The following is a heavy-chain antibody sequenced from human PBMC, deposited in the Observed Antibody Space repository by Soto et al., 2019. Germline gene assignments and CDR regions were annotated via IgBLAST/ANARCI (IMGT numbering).Heavy chain of an antibody. V-gene: IGHV4-39*01. CDR3: ERQRTSVVTQAYFDV. J-gene: IGHJ4*02. CDR1: GDSINSRSYY. Sequence: ESLSRTCPVTGDSINSRSYYWGWIRQPPGKGLEWIGSIYYSGRTYNNPSLRSRVSMSIDTSKDQFSLKLKSVTAADTALYFCERQRTSVVTQAYFDVWGPGSLVTVYS. D-gene: IGHD2-21*02. CDR2: IYYSGRT.